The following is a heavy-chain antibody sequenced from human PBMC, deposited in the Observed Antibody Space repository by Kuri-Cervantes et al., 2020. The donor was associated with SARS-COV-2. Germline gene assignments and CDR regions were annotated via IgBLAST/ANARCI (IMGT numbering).Heavy chain of an antibody. D-gene: IGHD5-24*01. J-gene: IGHJ4*02. CDR1: GGSISSSSYY. CDR2: IYHSGST. CDR3: ARVDGYNFMY. Sequence: SETLSLTCTVSGGSISSSSYYWGWIRQPPGKGLEWIGSIYHSGSTYYNPSLKSRVTISVDTSKNQFSLKLSSVTAADTAVYYCARVDGYNFMYWGQGTLVTVSS. V-gene: IGHV4-39*07.